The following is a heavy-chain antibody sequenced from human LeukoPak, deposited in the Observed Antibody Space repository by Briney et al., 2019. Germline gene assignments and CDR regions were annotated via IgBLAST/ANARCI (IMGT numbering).Heavy chain of an antibody. CDR1: GFQFGDFW. CDR2: IKEDGSEE. D-gene: IGHD1-26*01. Sequence: PGGSLRLSCAASGFQFGDFWMAWVRQTPGKGLEWVADIKEDGSEEHYVDSVKGRFAISRDNDRNSLFLQMNSLRGDDTAVYFCVRDSRPGGAVGLHHNFDLRGLGTRVTVSS. CDR3: VRDSRPGGAVGLHHNFDL. J-gene: IGHJ4*02. V-gene: IGHV3-7*01.